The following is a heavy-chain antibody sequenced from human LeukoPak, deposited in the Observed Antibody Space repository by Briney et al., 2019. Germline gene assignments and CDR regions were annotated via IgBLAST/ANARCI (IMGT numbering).Heavy chain of an antibody. Sequence: GGSLRLSCAASGFTFSSYWMSWVRQAPGKGLEWVSASTGSGGATYYADSVKGRFTISRDNAKNTLYLQMNSLRAEDTAVYYCASNYGMDVWGQGTTVTVSS. CDR2: STGSGGAT. CDR3: ASNYGMDV. V-gene: IGHV3-23*01. CDR1: GFTFSSYW. J-gene: IGHJ6*02.